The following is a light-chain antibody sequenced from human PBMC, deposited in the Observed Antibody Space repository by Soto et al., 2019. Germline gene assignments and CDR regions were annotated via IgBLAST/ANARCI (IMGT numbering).Light chain of an antibody. CDR3: QQYNHWSSIT. V-gene: IGKV3-15*01. CDR1: QYISNN. Sequence: EIAMTQSPATLSVSLGERATLSCRASQYISNNLAWYQQRPGQAPSLLIYGASTMATGVPARFSGSGSGTDFILSISGLQSEDSAVYYCQQYNHWSSITFGQGTRLEIK. J-gene: IGKJ5*01. CDR2: GAS.